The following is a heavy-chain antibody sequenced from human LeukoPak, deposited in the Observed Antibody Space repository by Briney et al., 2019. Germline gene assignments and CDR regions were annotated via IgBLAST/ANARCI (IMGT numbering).Heavy chain of an antibody. V-gene: IGHV1-8*01. Sequence: ASVKVSCKASGYTFTSYDINWVRQATGQGLEWMGWMNPNSGNTGYAQKFQGRVTMTRNTSISTAYMELSSLRSEDTAVFYCARGSEYCSDNSCYSPFYFDYWGQGTLVTVSS. CDR1: GYTFTSYD. J-gene: IGHJ4*02. CDR3: ARGSEYCSDNSCYSPFYFDY. CDR2: MNPNSGNT. D-gene: IGHD3-22*01.